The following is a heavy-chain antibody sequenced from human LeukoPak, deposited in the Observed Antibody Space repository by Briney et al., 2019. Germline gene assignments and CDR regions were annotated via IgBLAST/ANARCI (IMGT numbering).Heavy chain of an antibody. Sequence: SETLSLTCTVSGGSISSYYWSWIRQPPGKGLEWIGYIYYSGSTNYNPSLKSRVTISVDTSKNQFSLKLSSVTAADTAVYYCPRDPWYYGMDVWGQGTTVTVSS. J-gene: IGHJ6*02. CDR1: GGSISSYY. CDR3: PRDPWYYGMDV. CDR2: IYYSGST. V-gene: IGHV4-59*01.